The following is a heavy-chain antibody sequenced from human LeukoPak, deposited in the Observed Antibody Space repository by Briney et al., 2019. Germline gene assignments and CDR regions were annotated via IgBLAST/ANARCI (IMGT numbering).Heavy chain of an antibody. CDR2: ISGSGGST. CDR3: AKDSIVVVVAAMWGGLDY. V-gene: IGHV3-23*01. D-gene: IGHD2-15*01. CDR1: GFTFSSYA. Sequence: GGSLRLSCAASGFTFSSYAMSWVRQAPGKGLEWVSAISGSGGSTYYADSVKGRFTISRDNSKNTLYLQMDSLRAEDTAVYYCAKDSIVVVVAAMWGGLDYWGQGTLVTVSS. J-gene: IGHJ4*02.